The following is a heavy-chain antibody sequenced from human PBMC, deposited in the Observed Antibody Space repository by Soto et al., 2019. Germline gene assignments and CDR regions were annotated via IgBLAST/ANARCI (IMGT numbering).Heavy chain of an antibody. V-gene: IGHV3-49*04. J-gene: IGHJ3*02. CDR3: TRDYDFWSDAFDI. D-gene: IGHD3-3*01. CDR2: IRSKAYGGTT. CDR1: GFTFGDYA. Sequence: GGSLRLSCTASGFTFGDYAMSWVRQAPGKGLEWVGFIRSKAYGGTTEYAASVKGRFTISRDDSKSIAYLQMNSLKTEDTAVYYCTRDYDFWSDAFDIWGQGTMVTVSS.